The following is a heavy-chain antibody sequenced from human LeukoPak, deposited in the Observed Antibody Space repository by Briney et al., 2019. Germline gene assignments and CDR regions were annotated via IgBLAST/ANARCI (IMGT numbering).Heavy chain of an antibody. D-gene: IGHD3-10*01. V-gene: IGHV1-69*05. Sequence: SVKVSCKASGGTFSSYAISWVRQAPGQGLEWMGGIIPIFGTANYAQKFQGRVTITTDESTSTAYMELSSLRSEDTAVYYCARAHFGEFKADYYYYYMDVWGKRTTVTVSS. CDR1: GGTFSSYA. J-gene: IGHJ6*03. CDR3: ARAHFGEFKADYYYYYMDV. CDR2: IIPIFGTA.